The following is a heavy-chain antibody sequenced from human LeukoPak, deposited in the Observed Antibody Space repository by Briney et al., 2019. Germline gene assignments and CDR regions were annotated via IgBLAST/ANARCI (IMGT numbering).Heavy chain of an antibody. CDR1: GFPLSTSGMC. V-gene: IGHV2-70*11. CDR3: ARHYYDSSGYSFDY. CDR2: IDWDDDK. J-gene: IGHJ4*02. D-gene: IGHD3-22*01. Sequence: SGPTLVNPTQTLTLTCTFSGFPLSTSGMCVSWIRQPPGKALEWLARIDWDDDKYYSTSLKTRLTISKDTSKNQVVLTMTNMDPVDTATYYCARHYYDSSGYSFDYWGQGTLVTVSS.